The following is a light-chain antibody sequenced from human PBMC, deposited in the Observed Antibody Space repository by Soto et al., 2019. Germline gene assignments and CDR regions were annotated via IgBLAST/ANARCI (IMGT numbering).Light chain of an antibody. V-gene: IGKV3D-11*03. CDR2: DTS. J-gene: IGKJ5*01. CDR1: QGIGDT. CDR3: HQRNP. Sequence: EVVLIQAPATQSVSPGEVATLSCRASQGIGDTLAWYQHKPGQTPRLLIYDTSTRATGVPARFSGSGSGTDFTLTISSVEPEDFAMYYCHQRNPFGQGTRLEIK.